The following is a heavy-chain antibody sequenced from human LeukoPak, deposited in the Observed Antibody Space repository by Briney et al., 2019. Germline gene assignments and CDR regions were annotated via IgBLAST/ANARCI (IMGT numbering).Heavy chain of an antibody. V-gene: IGHV4-39*07. CDR3: ARDPAVVGRYYYYYMDV. CDR2: IYYSGST. CDR1: GGSISSSSYY. D-gene: IGHD2-15*01. J-gene: IGHJ6*03. Sequence: SSETLSLTCTVSGGSISSSSYYWGWIRQPPGKGLEWIGSIYYSGSTYYNPSLKSRVTISVDTSKNQFSLKLSSVTAADTAVYYCARDPAVVGRYYYYYMDVWGKGTTVTVSS.